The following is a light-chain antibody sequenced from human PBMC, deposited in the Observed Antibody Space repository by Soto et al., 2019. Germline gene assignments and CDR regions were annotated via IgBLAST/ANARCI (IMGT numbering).Light chain of an antibody. CDR3: QLYGSSPWT. Sequence: EIVLTQSPGTLSLSPGERATLSCRASQSASSSYLAWYQQKPGQAPRLLIYGASSRATGIPDRFSGSGSGTDFTLTISRLEPEDFEVYYCQLYGSSPWTFGQGTKVDIK. CDR1: QSASSSY. CDR2: GAS. J-gene: IGKJ1*01. V-gene: IGKV3-20*01.